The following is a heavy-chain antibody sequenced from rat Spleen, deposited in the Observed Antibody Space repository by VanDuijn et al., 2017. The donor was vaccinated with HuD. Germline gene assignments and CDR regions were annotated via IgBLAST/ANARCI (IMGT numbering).Heavy chain of an antibody. D-gene: IGHD1-11*01. V-gene: IGHV5-25*01. J-gene: IGHJ2*01. CDR2: ISPGGVNT. CDR1: GFTFSNYY. CDR3: ARAIRSAGLYYVDY. Sequence: EVQLVESGGGLVQPGRSMKLSCAASGFTFSNYYMAWVRQAPTKGLEWVASISPGGVNTYYRDSVKGRFTISRDNAKSTLYLQMDSLRSEDTATYYCARAIRSAGLYYVDYWGQVVMVTVSS.